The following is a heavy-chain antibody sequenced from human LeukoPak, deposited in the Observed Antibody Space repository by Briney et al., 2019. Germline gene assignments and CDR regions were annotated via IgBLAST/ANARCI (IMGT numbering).Heavy chain of an antibody. J-gene: IGHJ4*02. Sequence: GGSLRLSCAASGFTFSSYGMHWVRQAPGKGLEWVAVISFDGSYKFCADSVKGRFTITRDNSKNTLYPQMNSLRAEDTAVYYCAKDKSTYYYGSGSLPGVFLDYWGQGTLVTVSS. D-gene: IGHD3-10*01. CDR2: ISFDGSYK. CDR1: GFTFSSYG. V-gene: IGHV3-30*18. CDR3: AKDKSTYYYGSGSLPGVFLDY.